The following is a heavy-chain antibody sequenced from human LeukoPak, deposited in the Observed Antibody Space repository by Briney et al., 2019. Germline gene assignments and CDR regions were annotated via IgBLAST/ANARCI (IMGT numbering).Heavy chain of an antibody. CDR1: GFTFSNNA. CDR3: VTKVTTMGDN. V-gene: IGHV3-23*01. D-gene: IGHD4-23*01. CDR2: VSGSGDSR. J-gene: IGHJ4*02. Sequence: GGSLRLSCAASGFTFSNNAMSWVRQAPGKGLEWVSVVSGSGDSRYYADSVKGRFTISRDNAKKMLYLQMNSLRAEDTAVYYCVTKVTTMGDNWGQGTLVTVSS.